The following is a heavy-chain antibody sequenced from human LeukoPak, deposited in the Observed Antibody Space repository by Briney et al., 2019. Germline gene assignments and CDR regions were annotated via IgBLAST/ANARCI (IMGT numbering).Heavy chain of an antibody. CDR2: INPNSGGT. CDR1: GYTFTGYY. D-gene: IGHD2-15*01. Sequence: GASVKVSCKASGYTFTGYYMHWVRQAPGQGLEWMGWINPNSGGTNYAQKFQGRVTMTRDTSISTAYMELSRLRSDDTAMYYCARGGLVVAAWVTQDAFDIWGQGTMVTVSS. V-gene: IGHV1-2*02. J-gene: IGHJ3*02. CDR3: ARGGLVVAAWVTQDAFDI.